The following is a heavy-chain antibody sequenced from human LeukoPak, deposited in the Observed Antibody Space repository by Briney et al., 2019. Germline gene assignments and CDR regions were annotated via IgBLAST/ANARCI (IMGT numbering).Heavy chain of an antibody. D-gene: IGHD2/OR15-2a*01. CDR3: ARKVYGQYFFDY. CDR2: INHSGSA. V-gene: IGHV4-34*01. CDR1: GGSFSGDY. Sequence: SETLSLTCAVNGGSFSGDYWNWIRQPPGKGLEWIGEINHSGSANYNPSLKSRVTMSVDTSKNQFSLKLSSVTAADTALYYCARKVYGQYFFDYWGLGTLVTVSS. J-gene: IGHJ4*01.